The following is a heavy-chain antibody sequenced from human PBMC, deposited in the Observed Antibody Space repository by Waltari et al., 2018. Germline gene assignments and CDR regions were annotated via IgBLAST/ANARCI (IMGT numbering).Heavy chain of an antibody. CDR3: AKANYYDSSGYHFDY. D-gene: IGHD3-22*01. Sequence: VQLMESGGGVVQPGRSLRLSCAASGFTFSSYGMHWVRQAPGKGLEWVAVIWDDGSNKYYADSVKGRFTISRDNSKNTLYLQMNSLRAEDTAVYYCAKANYYDSSGYHFDYWGQGTLVTVSS. J-gene: IGHJ4*02. CDR2: IWDDGSNK. V-gene: IGHV3-30*18. CDR1: GFTFSSYG.